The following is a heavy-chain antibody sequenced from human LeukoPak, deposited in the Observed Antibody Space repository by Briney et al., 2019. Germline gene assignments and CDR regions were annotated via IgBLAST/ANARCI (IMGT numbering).Heavy chain of an antibody. CDR3: ARYAWIAVAGGDYYYYMDV. J-gene: IGHJ6*03. CDR2: ISSSSSYI. V-gene: IGHV3-21*01. Sequence: GGSLRLSCAASGFTVSSNYMNWVRQAPGKGLEWVSSISSSSSYIYYADSVKGRFTISRDNAKNSLYLQINSLRAEDTAVYYCARYAWIAVAGGDYYYYMDVWGKGTTVTVSS. CDR1: GFTVSSNY. D-gene: IGHD6-19*01.